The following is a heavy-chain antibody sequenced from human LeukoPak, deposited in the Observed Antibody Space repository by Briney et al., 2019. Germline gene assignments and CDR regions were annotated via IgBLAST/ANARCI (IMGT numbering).Heavy chain of an antibody. D-gene: IGHD3-10*01. CDR1: GFTFSDYY. CDR3: ARCPVRGVINYYYYGMDV. Sequence: GGSLRLSCAASGFTFSDYYMSWIRQAPGKGLEWMGGFDPEDGETIYAQKFQGRATMTEDTSTDTAYMELSSLRSEDTAVYYCARCPVRGVINYYYYGMDVWGQGTTVTVSS. J-gene: IGHJ6*02. CDR2: FDPEDGET. V-gene: IGHV1-24*01.